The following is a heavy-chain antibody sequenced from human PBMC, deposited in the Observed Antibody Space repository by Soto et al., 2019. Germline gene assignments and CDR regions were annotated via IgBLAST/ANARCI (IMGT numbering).Heavy chain of an antibody. D-gene: IGHD3-16*01. V-gene: IGHV3-30-3*01. J-gene: IGHJ4*02. CDR3: ARAYEGDYFDY. CDR1: GFTFSSYA. Sequence: PXGSLRLSCAASGFTFSSYAMHWVRQAPGKGLEWVAVISYDGSNKYYADSVKGRFTISRDNSKNTLYLQMNSLRAEDTAVYYSARAYEGDYFDYWGQGTLVTVSS. CDR2: ISYDGSNK.